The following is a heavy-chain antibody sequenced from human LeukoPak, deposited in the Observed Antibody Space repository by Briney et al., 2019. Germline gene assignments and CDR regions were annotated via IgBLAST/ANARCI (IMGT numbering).Heavy chain of an antibody. V-gene: IGHV3-30-3*01. J-gene: IGHJ1*01. CDR3: ARPLLLRQYFQH. CDR2: ISYDGSNK. Sequence: PGRSLRLSCAASEFTFSSYAMHWVRQAPGKGLEWVAVISYDGSNKYYADSVKGRFTISRDNSKNTLYLQMNSLRAEDTAVYYCARPLLLRQYFQHWGQGTLVTVSS. CDR1: EFTFSSYA. D-gene: IGHD2-15*01.